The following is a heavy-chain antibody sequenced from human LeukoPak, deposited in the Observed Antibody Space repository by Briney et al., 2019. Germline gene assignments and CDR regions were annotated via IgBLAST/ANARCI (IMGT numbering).Heavy chain of an antibody. CDR3: ARGVGGHYYDSSGLSHTFAY. J-gene: IGHJ4*02. CDR2: INHSGST. D-gene: IGHD3-22*01. V-gene: IGHV4-34*01. CDR1: GGSFSGYY. Sequence: PSETLSLTCAIYGGSFSGYYWSWIRQSPGEGLEWIGEINHSGSTNYNPSLKSRVTISVDTSKNQFSLKLSSVTAADTAVYYCARGVGGHYYDSSGLSHTFAYWGQGTLVTVSS.